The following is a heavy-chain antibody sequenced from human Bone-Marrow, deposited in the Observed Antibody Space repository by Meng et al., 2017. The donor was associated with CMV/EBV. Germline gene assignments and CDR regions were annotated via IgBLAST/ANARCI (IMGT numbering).Heavy chain of an antibody. D-gene: IGHD2-21*02. CDR2: INPNSGGT. J-gene: IGHJ4*02. Sequence: ASVKVSCKASGYTFTGYYMHWVRQAPGQGLEWMGWINPNSGGTNYAQKFQGRVTMTRDTSISTAYMELSRLRSDDTAVYYCAREGRDSSMTTIYFDYWGQGTLVTVAS. CDR3: AREGRDSSMTTIYFDY. V-gene: IGHV1-2*02. CDR1: GYTFTGYY.